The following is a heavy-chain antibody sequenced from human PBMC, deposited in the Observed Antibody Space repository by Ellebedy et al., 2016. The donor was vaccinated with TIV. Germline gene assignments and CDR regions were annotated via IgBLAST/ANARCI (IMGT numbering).Heavy chain of an antibody. CDR2: INPRGGTT. V-gene: IGHV1-46*01. Sequence: ASVKVSXXAFGYTFTNYYMHWVRQASGHGLEWMGVINPRGGTTAYAQKFQGRVTMTRDTSSSTVYMELSSLRSDDTAVFYCAVRAYSYGGFDHWGQGTLVTVSS. D-gene: IGHD5-18*01. J-gene: IGHJ4*02. CDR1: GYTFTNYY. CDR3: AVRAYSYGGFDH.